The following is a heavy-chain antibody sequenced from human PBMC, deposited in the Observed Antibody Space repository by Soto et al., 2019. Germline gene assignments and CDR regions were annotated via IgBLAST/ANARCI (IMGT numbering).Heavy chain of an antibody. V-gene: IGHV1-3*01. CDR1: GYTFTSYA. Sequence: ASVKVSCKASGYTFTSYAVHWVRQAPGQRLEWMGWINAGNGNTKYSQKFQGRVTITRDTSASTAYMELSSLRSEDTAVYYCARDNRMVRGPYYYYGMDVWGQGTTVTVSS. J-gene: IGHJ6*02. D-gene: IGHD3-10*01. CDR3: ARDNRMVRGPYYYYGMDV. CDR2: INAGNGNT.